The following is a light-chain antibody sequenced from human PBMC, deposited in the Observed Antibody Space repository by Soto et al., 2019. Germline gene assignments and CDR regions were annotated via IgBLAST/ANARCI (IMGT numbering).Light chain of an antibody. V-gene: IGKV3-11*01. CDR2: SAS. CDR3: QQYRNSPRT. J-gene: IGKJ1*01. CDR1: QSVSRS. Sequence: EIVLTQSPATLSLSPGDRATLSYRASQSVSRSLTWYQQKPGQAPRLLIFSASSRATGIPDRFSGSGSGTDFTFTISRLEPEDFAVYYCQQYRNSPRTFGQGTKVDIK.